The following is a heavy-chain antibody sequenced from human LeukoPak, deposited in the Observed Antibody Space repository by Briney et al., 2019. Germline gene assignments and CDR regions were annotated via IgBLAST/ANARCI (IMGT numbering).Heavy chain of an antibody. CDR1: GDFIINRSYY. D-gene: IGHD5-12*01. J-gene: IGHJ4*02. V-gene: IGHV4-61*09. Sequence: PSETLSLTCTVSGDFIINRSYYWSWIRQPAGKQLEWIGHIYTSGATKYNPSLKSRVTISLDTSKNQFSLNVTSVTAADTAVYYCARDRGYSFGYFDYWGQGALVTVSS. CDR2: IYTSGAT. CDR3: ARDRGYSFGYFDY.